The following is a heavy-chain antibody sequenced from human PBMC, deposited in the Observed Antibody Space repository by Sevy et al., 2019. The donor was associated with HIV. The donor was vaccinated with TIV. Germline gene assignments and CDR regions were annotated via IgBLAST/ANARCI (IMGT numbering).Heavy chain of an antibody. V-gene: IGHV1-69*13. J-gene: IGHJ5*02. CDR3: ARGIAAAGTPVNWFDP. Sequence: ASVKGSCKASGGTFSSYAISWVRQAPGQGLEWMGGIIPIFGTANYAQKFQGRVTITADESTSTAYMELSSLRSEDTAVYYCARGIAAAGTPVNWFDPWGQGTLVTVSS. CDR1: GGTFSSYA. CDR2: IIPIFGTA. D-gene: IGHD6-13*01.